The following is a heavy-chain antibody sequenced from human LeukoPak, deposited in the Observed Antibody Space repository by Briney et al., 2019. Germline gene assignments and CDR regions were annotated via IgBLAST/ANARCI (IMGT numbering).Heavy chain of an antibody. J-gene: IGHJ4*02. CDR3: ARGLSGWYLYYFDY. D-gene: IGHD6-19*01. Sequence: GGSLRLSCAASGFTFSSYEMNWVRQAPGKGLEWVSHISTSHSTIYYADSVKGRFTISRDNAKNSLYLQMNSLRAEDTAAYYCARGLSGWYLYYFDYWGQGTLVTVSS. CDR2: ISTSHSTI. CDR1: GFTFSSYE. V-gene: IGHV3-48*03.